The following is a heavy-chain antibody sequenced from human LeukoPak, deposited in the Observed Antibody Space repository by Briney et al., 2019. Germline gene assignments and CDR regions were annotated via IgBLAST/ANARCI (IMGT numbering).Heavy chain of an antibody. Sequence: PSETLSLTCAVYGGSFSGYYWSWIRQPPGKGLEWIGEINHSGSTNYNPSLKSRVTISVDTSKNQFSLKLSSVTAADTAVYYCARPSIAAAGGRFDYWGQGTLATVSS. CDR2: INHSGST. D-gene: IGHD6-13*01. V-gene: IGHV4-34*01. J-gene: IGHJ4*02. CDR3: ARPSIAAAGGRFDY. CDR1: GGSFSGYY.